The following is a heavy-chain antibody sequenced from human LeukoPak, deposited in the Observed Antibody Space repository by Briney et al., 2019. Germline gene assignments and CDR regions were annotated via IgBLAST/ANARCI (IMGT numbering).Heavy chain of an antibody. J-gene: IGHJ4*02. Sequence: SETLSLTCAVYGGSFSGYYWSWIRQPPGKGLEWIGEINHSGSTNYNPSLKSRVTTSVDTSKNQFSLKLSSVTAADTAVYYCAREYGDYVRYFDYWGQGTLVTVSS. V-gene: IGHV4-34*01. CDR3: AREYGDYVRYFDY. D-gene: IGHD4-17*01. CDR2: INHSGST. CDR1: GGSFSGYY.